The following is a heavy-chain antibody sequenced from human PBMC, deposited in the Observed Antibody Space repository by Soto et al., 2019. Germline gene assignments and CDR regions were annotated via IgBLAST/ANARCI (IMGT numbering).Heavy chain of an antibody. V-gene: IGHV3-30*03. CDR1: GFTFSTYD. Sequence: QVQLVESGGGVVLPGRSLRVSCAASGFTFSTYDMHWVRQAPGKGLEWVAFSSYDGGKEFYADYVKARFTISSDNSQNTMYLEINNLRHDYRAVYWWARGAKSTLFGVVVSPSFDSLGQGTLVTVSS. CDR3: ARGAKSTLFGVVVSPSFDS. CDR2: SSYDGGKE. J-gene: IGHJ5*01. D-gene: IGHD3-3*01.